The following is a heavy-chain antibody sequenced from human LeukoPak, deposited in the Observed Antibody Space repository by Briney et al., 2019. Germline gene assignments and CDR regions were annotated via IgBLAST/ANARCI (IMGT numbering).Heavy chain of an antibody. CDR1: GYTFTSYD. J-gene: IGHJ6*03. V-gene: IGHV1-8*03. D-gene: IGHD5-18*01. CDR2: MNPNSGNT. CDR3: ARVGYSYGLVGYYYYMDV. Sequence: GASVKVSCKASGYTFTSYDINWVRQATGQGLEGMESMNPNSGNTGYAQKFQGRVTITRNTSISTAYMELSSLRSEDTAVYYCARVGYSYGLVGYYYYMDVWGKGTTVTVSS.